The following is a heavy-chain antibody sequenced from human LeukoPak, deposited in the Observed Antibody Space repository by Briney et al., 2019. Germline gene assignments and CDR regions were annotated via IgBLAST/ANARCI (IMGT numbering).Heavy chain of an antibody. CDR3: ACPIGVRGAYFDY. CDR1: GGSLSSSSYY. CDR2: IYYSGST. Sequence: SETLSLTCTVSGGSLSSSSYYWGWIRQPPGKGLEWFGSIYYSGSTYYNPSLKSRVTISVDTSKNQRSLKLSSVTAADTAVYYCACPIGVRGAYFDYWGQGTLVTVSS. J-gene: IGHJ4*02. V-gene: IGHV4-39*01. D-gene: IGHD3-10*01.